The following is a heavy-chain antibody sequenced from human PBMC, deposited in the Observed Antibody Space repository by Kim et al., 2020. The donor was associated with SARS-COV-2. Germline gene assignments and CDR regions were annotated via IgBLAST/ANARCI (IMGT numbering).Heavy chain of an antibody. Sequence: GGSLRLSCAASGFTFRNYGMHWVRQAPGKGLEWVAVIWYDGSNKYYADSVKGRFTISRDNSKNTLYLQINSLRAEDTAVYYCATSSGNYYALYWGQGTQVTVSS. CDR1: GFTFRNYG. V-gene: IGHV3-33*01. CDR3: ATSSGNYYALY. CDR2: IWYDGSNK. D-gene: IGHD1-26*01. J-gene: IGHJ4*02.